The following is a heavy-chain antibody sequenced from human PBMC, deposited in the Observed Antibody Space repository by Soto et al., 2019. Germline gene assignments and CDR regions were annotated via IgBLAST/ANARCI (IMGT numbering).Heavy chain of an antibody. V-gene: IGHV1-2*02. CDR3: AGAVDYHDSSGYSRAFDI. Sequence: ASVKVSCKASGYTFTGYYMHWVRQAPGQGLEWMGWINPNSGGTNYAQKFQGRVTMTRDTSISTAYMELSRLRSDDTAVYYCAGAVDYHDSSGYSRAFDIWGQGTMVTVSS. D-gene: IGHD3-22*01. CDR2: INPNSGGT. J-gene: IGHJ3*02. CDR1: GYTFTGYY.